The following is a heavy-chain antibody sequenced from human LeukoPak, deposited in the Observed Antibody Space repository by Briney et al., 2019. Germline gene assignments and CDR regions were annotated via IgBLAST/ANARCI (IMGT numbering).Heavy chain of an antibody. J-gene: IGHJ4*02. D-gene: IGHD2-8*01. Sequence: GGSLRLSCSASGVTFSSYAMHWVRQAPGKGLEYVSAISSNGGSTYYADSVKGRFTISRDNSKNTLYLQMSSLRAEDTAAYYCVKSIVLMVTLDYWGQGTLVTVSS. V-gene: IGHV3-64D*09. CDR2: ISSNGGST. CDR3: VKSIVLMVTLDY. CDR1: GVTFSSYA.